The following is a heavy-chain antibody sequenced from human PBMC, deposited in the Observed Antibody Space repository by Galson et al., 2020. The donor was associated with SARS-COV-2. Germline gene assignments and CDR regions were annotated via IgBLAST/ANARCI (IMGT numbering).Heavy chain of an antibody. J-gene: IGHJ4*02. CDR2: IYYSGST. Sequence: SETLSLTCTVSGGSISSYYWSWLRQPPGKGLEWIGYIYYSGSTNYNPSLKSRVTISVDTSKNQFSLKLGAVTAADTAVYYCARAAQTYYDFWSGYYNAPHFDYWGQGTLVTVSS. V-gene: IGHV4-59*01. CDR1: GGSISSYY. CDR3: ARAAQTYYDFWSGYYNAPHFDY. D-gene: IGHD3-3*01.